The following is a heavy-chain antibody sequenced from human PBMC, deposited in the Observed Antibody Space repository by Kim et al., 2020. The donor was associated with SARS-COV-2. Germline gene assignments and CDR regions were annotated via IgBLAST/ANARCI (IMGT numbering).Heavy chain of an antibody. J-gene: IGHJ5*02. Sequence: SETLSLTCAIHGGSFSDYSWSWIRQSPGRRLEWIGEIDYRGDANYNPSLESRVALSLDTSNNQFSLRLNSLTVADTAVYYCVRGGTTAHYTWGQGTTVIVSS. D-gene: IGHD4-17*01. V-gene: IGHV4-34*01. CDR1: GGSFSDYS. CDR2: IDYRGDA. CDR3: VRGGTTAHYT.